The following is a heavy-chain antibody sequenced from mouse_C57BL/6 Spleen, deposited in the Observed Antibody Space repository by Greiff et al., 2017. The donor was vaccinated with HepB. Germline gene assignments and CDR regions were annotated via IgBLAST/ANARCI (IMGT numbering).Heavy chain of an antibody. CDR2: FYPGSGSI. J-gene: IGHJ1*03. V-gene: IGHV1-62-2*01. D-gene: IGHD2-4*01. CDR1: GYTFTEYT. Sequence: VHLVESGAELVKPGASVKLSCKASGYTFTEYTIHWVKQRSGQGLEWIGWFYPGSGSIKYNEKFKDKATLTADKSSSTVYMELSRLTSEDSAVYFCARHEDRGDYDPRYFDVWGTGTTVTVSS. CDR3: ARHEDRGDYDPRYFDV.